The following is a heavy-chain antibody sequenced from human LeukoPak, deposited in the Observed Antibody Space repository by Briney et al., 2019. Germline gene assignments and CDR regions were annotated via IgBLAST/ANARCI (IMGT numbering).Heavy chain of an antibody. CDR1: GFTFSDYY. D-gene: IGHD3-9*01. CDR2: ISSSGSTI. Sequence: GGSLRLSCAASGFTFSDYYMSWIRQAPGKGLEWVSYISSSGSTIYYADSVKGRFTISRDNAENSLYLQMNSLRAEDTAVYYCAREASYDILTGYYRAFDIWGQGTMVTVSS. J-gene: IGHJ3*02. V-gene: IGHV3-11*01. CDR3: AREASYDILTGYYRAFDI.